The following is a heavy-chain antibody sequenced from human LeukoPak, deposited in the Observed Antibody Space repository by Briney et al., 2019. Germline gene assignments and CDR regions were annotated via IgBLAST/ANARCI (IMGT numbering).Heavy chain of an antibody. CDR2: ISHSGTT. V-gene: IGHV4-59*08. CDR3: ARWDDSAWGFGN. J-gene: IGHJ4*02. D-gene: IGHD6-19*01. Sequence: SETLSLTCTVSGGSISSYSWNWIRQSPGKGLEWVGYISHSGTTSYNSSLKSRVTISVDTSKNQLSLKLTSVTAADTAVYYCARWDDSAWGFGNWGPGTLVTVSS. CDR1: GGSISSYS.